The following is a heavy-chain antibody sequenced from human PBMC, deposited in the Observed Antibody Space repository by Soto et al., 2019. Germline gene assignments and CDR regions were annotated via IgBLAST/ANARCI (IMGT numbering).Heavy chain of an antibody. CDR3: ATDTYSSSSPYINYYYYGMDV. Sequence: ASVKVSCKVSGYTLTELSMHWVRQAPGKGXEWMGGFDPEDGETIYAQKFQGRVTMTEDTSTDTAYMELSSLRSEDTAVYYCATDTYSSSSPYINYYYYGMDVWGQGTTVTVSS. J-gene: IGHJ6*02. D-gene: IGHD6-6*01. CDR2: FDPEDGET. V-gene: IGHV1-24*01. CDR1: GYTLTELS.